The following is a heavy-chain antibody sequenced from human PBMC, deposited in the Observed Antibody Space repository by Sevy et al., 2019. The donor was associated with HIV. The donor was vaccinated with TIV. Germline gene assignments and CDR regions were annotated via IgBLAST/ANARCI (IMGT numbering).Heavy chain of an antibody. D-gene: IGHD3-22*01. CDR3: AGGRYDSSGSFDAFDT. CDR1: GFTFISYA. CDR2: IYGSSGAT. J-gene: IGHJ3*02. V-gene: IGHV3-23*01. Sequence: GGSLRLSCKPSGFTFISYAMNWVRQAPGKGLEWVSTIYGSSGATYYGDSVKGRFTISRDNSKNTLYLQMNSLGTEDTAVYYCAGGRYDSSGSFDAFDTWGQGTMVTVSS.